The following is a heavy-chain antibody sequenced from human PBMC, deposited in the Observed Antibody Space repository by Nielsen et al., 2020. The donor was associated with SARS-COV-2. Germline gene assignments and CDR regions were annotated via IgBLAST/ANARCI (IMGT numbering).Heavy chain of an antibody. Sequence: GESLKISCAGSGFTFNDHYMDWVRQAPGKGLEWVARVRSKVKSYTTEYAASVKGRFTISRDDSKNSLYLQMNSLNTEDTAVYYCAKVARRSSGSFPDFWGQGTLVTVSS. D-gene: IGHD3-22*01. CDR2: VRSKVKSYTT. CDR1: GFTFNDHY. CDR3: AKVARRSSGSFPDF. J-gene: IGHJ4*02. V-gene: IGHV3-72*01.